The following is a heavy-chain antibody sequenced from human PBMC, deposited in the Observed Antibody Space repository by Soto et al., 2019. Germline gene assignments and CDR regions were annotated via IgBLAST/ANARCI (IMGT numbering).Heavy chain of an antibody. CDR2: IDPSDSYT. CDR1: GYSFTSYW. Sequence: GESLKISCKGSGYSFTSYWISWVRQMPGKGLEWMGRIDPSDSYTNYSPSFQGHVTISADKSISTAYLQWSSLKASDTAMYYCARTDIVVVTALGMDVWGQGTTVTSP. J-gene: IGHJ6*02. CDR3: ARTDIVVVTALGMDV. V-gene: IGHV5-10-1*01. D-gene: IGHD2-21*02.